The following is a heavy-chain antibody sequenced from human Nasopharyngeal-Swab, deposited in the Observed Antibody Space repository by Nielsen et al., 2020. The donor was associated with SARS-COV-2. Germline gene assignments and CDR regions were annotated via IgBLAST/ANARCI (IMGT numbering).Heavy chain of an antibody. J-gene: IGHJ1*01. D-gene: IGHD2-15*01. V-gene: IGHV1-18*01. CDR2: INTYDGNT. Sequence: WVRQAPGQGLEWMGWINTYDGNTRYAQELRGRVTMSTDTSTSTAYLELRGLRPVDTAVYYCATSGGFSHSPREEYFHHWGQGTLVTVSS. CDR3: ATSGGFSHSPREEYFHH.